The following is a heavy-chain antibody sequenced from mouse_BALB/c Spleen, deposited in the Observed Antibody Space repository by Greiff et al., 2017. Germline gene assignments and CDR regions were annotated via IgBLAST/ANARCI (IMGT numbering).Heavy chain of an antibody. V-gene: IGHV5-6-5*01. CDR1: GFTFSSYA. D-gene: IGHD1-1*01. CDR2: ISSGGST. Sequence: EVKVVESGGGLVKPGGSLKLSCAASGFTFSSYAMSWVRQTPEKRLEWVASISSGGSTYYPDSVKGRFTISRDNARNILYLQMSSLRSEDTAMYYCARSRGTTVVESAWFAYWGQGTLVTVSA. J-gene: IGHJ3*01. CDR3: ARSRGTTVVESAWFAY.